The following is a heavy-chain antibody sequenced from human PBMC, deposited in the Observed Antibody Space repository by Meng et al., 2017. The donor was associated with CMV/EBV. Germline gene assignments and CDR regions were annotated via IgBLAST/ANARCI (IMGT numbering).Heavy chain of an antibody. CDR2: INPSGGST. CDR3: ARDSKRIAAAGKRLNWFDP. V-gene: IGHV1-46*01. J-gene: IGHJ5*02. Sequence: FTSYYMHWVRQARGQGLEWMGIINPSGGSTSYAQKFQGRVTMTRDTSTSTVYMELSSLRSEDTAVYYCARDSKRIAAAGKRLNWFDPWGQGTLVTVSS. CDR1: FTSYY. D-gene: IGHD6-13*01.